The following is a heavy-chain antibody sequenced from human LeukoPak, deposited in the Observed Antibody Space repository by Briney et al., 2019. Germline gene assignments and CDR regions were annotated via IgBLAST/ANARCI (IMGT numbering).Heavy chain of an antibody. Sequence: GASVKVSCKASGYTFTSYGISWVRQAPGQGLEWMGWISAYNGNTNYAQKLQGRVTMTTDTSTSTAYMELRSLRSDDTAVYYCARDPYDYVWGSYRRSRRYFAYWGQGTLVTVSS. V-gene: IGHV1-18*01. CDR3: ARDPYDYVWGSYRRSRRYFAY. CDR1: GYTFTSYG. CDR2: ISAYNGNT. J-gene: IGHJ4*02. D-gene: IGHD3-16*02.